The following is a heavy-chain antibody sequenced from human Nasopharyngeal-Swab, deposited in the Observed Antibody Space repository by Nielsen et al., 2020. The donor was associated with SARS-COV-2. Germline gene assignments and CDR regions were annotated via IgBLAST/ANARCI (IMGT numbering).Heavy chain of an antibody. J-gene: IGHJ5*02. V-gene: IGHV1-46*01. D-gene: IGHD6-19*01. CDR3: AMSIAVAGTGWFDP. CDR2: INPSGGST. Sequence: WVRQAPGQGLEWMGIINPSGGSTSYAQKFQGRVTMTRDTSTSTVCMELSSLRSDDTAVYYCAMSIAVAGTGWFDPWGQGTLVTVSS.